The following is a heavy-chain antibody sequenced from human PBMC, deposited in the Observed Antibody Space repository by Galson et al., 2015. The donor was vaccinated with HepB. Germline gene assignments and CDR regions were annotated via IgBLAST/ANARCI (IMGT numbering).Heavy chain of an antibody. V-gene: IGHV3-30*18. CDR2: ISYDGSNK. D-gene: IGHD6-19*01. CDR1: GFTFSNYG. Sequence: SLRLSCAASGFTFSNYGMHWVRKAPGKGLEWVAVISYDGSNKYYADSVKGRLTISRDNSKNTLYLQMNSLRAEDTDLYYCTKDPYLYSALAGTMAGFDYWGQGTLVTVSS. J-gene: IGHJ4*02. CDR3: TKDPYLYSALAGTMAGFDY.